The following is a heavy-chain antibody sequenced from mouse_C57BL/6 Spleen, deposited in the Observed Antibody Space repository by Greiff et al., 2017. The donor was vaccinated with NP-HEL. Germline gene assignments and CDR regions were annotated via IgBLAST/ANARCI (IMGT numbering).Heavy chain of an antibody. D-gene: IGHD2-5*01. CDR3: ARRNYYSNSNFDY. V-gene: IGHV1-78*01. Sequence: VKLVESDAELVKPGASVKISCKVSGYTFTDHTIHWMKQRPEQGLEWIGYIYPRDGSTKYNEKFKGKATLTADKSSSTAYMQLNSLTSEDSAVYFCARRNYYSNSNFDYWGQGTTLTVSS. J-gene: IGHJ2*01. CDR1: GYTFTDHT. CDR2: IYPRDGST.